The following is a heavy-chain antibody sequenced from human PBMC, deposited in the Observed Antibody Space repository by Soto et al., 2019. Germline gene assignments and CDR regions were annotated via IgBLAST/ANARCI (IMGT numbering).Heavy chain of an antibody. CDR1: GFTFSSYA. D-gene: IGHD6-19*01. J-gene: IGHJ6*03. CDR2: ISGSGGST. Sequence: HPGGSLRLSCAASGFTFSSYAMSWVRQAPGKGLEWASAISGSGGSTYYADSVKGRFTISRDNSKNTLYLQMNSLRAEDTAVYYCAKDKPSSGWYGTMDVWGKGTTVTVSS. CDR3: AKDKPSSGWYGTMDV. V-gene: IGHV3-23*01.